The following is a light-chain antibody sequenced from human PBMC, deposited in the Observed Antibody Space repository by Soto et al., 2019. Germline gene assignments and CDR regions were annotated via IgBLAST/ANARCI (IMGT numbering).Light chain of an antibody. CDR3: QQYNNWPQT. J-gene: IGKJ1*01. Sequence: VITQAPATLSVYPRERATLSCRASQTINNNIAWYQLKDGQVPRLLIYGASTRATDIPARFSGSESGTEFTLTISSLQSEDFAEYHCQQYNNWPQTFGKGTNVYIK. CDR1: QTINNN. V-gene: IGKV3-15*01. CDR2: GAS.